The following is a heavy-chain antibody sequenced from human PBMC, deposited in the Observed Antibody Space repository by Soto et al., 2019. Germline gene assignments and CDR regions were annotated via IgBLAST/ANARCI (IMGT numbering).Heavy chain of an antibody. CDR2: IIPIFGTA. V-gene: IGHV1-69*13. CDR3: ARVPPLGGFLEWKYYYGMDV. CDR1: VGTFSSYA. J-gene: IGHJ6*02. Sequence: ASGKVSCKASVGTFSSYAISWVRQAPGQGLEWMGGIIPIFGTANYAQKFQGRVTITADESTSTAYMELSSLRSEDTAVYYCARVPPLGGFLEWKYYYGMDVWGQGTTVTVSS. D-gene: IGHD3-3*01.